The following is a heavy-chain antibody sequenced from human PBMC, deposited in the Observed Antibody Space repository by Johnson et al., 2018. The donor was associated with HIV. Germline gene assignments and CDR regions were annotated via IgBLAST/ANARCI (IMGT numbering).Heavy chain of an antibody. Sequence: QVQLVESGGGVVRPGGSLRLSCAASGFSFSRYGIHWVGQAPGKGLEWVAFTQYDGSNKYYADSVKGRFTISRDNSKNTLYLQMNSLRADDTAGYYCARDRELISFIDYDSSGYPWPGAFDIWGQGTMVTVSS. V-gene: IGHV3-30*02. CDR1: GFSFSRYG. CDR3: ARDRELISFIDYDSSGYPWPGAFDI. D-gene: IGHD3-22*01. J-gene: IGHJ3*02. CDR2: TQYDGSNK.